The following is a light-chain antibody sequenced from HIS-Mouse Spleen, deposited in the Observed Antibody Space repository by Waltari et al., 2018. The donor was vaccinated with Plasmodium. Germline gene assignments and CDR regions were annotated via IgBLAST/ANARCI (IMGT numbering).Light chain of an antibody. J-gene: IGLJ3*02. Sequence: QSALTQPASVSGSPGQSITISCTGTSSDVGSYNLVSWYQQHPGKAPKLMIYEGSKRPSGVSKRFSGSKSCNTASLTISGLQAEDEADYYCCSYAGSSTNWVFGGGTKLTVL. V-gene: IGLV2-23*01. CDR3: CSYAGSSTNWV. CDR1: SSDVGSYNL. CDR2: EGS.